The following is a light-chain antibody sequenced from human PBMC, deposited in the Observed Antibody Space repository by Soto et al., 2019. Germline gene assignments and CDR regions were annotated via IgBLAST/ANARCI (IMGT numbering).Light chain of an antibody. CDR2: DAS. CDR1: QSVSSY. V-gene: IGKV3-11*01. CDR3: QQRSNWPPYT. Sequence: EIVLTQSPATLSLSPGERATLSCRASQSVSSYFAWYQQKPGQAPTLLIYDASNRATGIPARFSGSGSGTDVTLTISSLEAEDFADYYCQQRSNWPPYTFGEGTKLEIK. J-gene: IGKJ2*01.